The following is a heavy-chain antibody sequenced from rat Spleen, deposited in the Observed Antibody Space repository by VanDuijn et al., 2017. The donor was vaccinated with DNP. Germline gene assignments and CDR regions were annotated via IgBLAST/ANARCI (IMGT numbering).Heavy chain of an antibody. D-gene: IGHD1-5*01. J-gene: IGHJ2*01. CDR3: TRTVQGPFDY. Sequence: EVQLVETGGGLVQPGRSLKLSCVASGFTFSSYWMYWIRQAPGKGLEWVASINPDGGSTYYSDSVKGRFAISRDNAENTLYLQMNSLRSEDTATYYCTRTVQGPFDYWGQGVMVTVSS. CDR2: INPDGGST. CDR1: GFTFSSYW. V-gene: IGHV5-58*01.